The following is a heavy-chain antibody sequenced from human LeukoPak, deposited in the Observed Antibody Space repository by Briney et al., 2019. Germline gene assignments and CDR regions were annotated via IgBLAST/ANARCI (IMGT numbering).Heavy chain of an antibody. CDR1: GGSISSYY. V-gene: IGHV4-59*08. CDR2: IYNSGST. J-gene: IGHJ6*02. Sequence: SETLSLTCTVSGGSISSYYWSWIRQPPGKGLEWIGYIYNSGSTNYNPSLKSRVTISVDTSKNQFSLKLNSVTAADTAVYYCARRGSGYYYYGMDVWGQGATVTVSS. CDR3: ARRGSGYYYYGMDV. D-gene: IGHD2-15*01.